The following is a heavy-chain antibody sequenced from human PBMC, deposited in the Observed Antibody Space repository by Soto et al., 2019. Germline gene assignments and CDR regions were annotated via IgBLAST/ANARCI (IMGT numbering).Heavy chain of an antibody. CDR2: IYHTGTT. CDR1: GDSIISIYH. J-gene: IGHJ6*02. Sequence: PSETLSLTCAVSGDSIISIYHWAWIRQPPGRGLEWIASIYHTGTTYYTPSLRSRVTISVDTSKNQFSLRLSSVTAADTAVYYCARDHPATYYYYGMDVWGQGTTVTVSS. V-gene: IGHV4-38-2*02. CDR3: ARDHPATYYYYGMDV.